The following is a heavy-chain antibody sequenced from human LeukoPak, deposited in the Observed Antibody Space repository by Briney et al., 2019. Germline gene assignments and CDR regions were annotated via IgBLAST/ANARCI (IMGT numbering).Heavy chain of an antibody. CDR1: EFTVSSNY. V-gene: IGHV3-53*01. D-gene: IGHD3-9*01. CDR2: IYSGGST. J-gene: IGHJ3*02. Sequence: GGSLRLSCAVSEFTVSSNYMSWVRPAPGKGLEWVSVIYSGGSTDYADSVKGRFTISRDNSKNTLYLQMNSLRVEDTAVYYCARSSHYDILTGYSEEDAFDIWGQGTMVTVSS. CDR3: ARSSHYDILTGYSEEDAFDI.